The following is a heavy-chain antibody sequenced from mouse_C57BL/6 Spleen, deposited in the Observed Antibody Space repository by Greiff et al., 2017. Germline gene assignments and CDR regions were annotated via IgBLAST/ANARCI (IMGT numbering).Heavy chain of an antibody. J-gene: IGHJ4*01. D-gene: IGHD1-1*01. Sequence: QVQLQQPGAELVKPGASVKLSCKASGYTFTSYWMHWVKQRPGQGLEWIGMIHPNSGSTNYTEKFKSKATLTVDKSSSTAYMQLSSLTSEDSAVYYCVPRGDTTVVEGYYAMDYWGQGTSVTVSS. CDR3: VPRGDTTVVEGYYAMDY. CDR1: GYTFTSYW. CDR2: IHPNSGST. V-gene: IGHV1-64*01.